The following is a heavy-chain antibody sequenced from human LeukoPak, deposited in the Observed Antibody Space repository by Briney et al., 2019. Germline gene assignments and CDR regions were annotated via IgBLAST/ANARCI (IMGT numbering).Heavy chain of an antibody. J-gene: IGHJ1*01. Sequence: SETLSLTCSVSGGSISSYYWNWIQQSPGKGLEWIGYIHNAGSTNYNPSLKGRVTISADTSKNYFSLKLNSVTAADTAVYYCARSGMDHYEYTGYLLFWGQGTLVTVSS. CDR3: ARSGMDHYEYTGYLLF. CDR2: IHNAGST. V-gene: IGHV4-59*01. D-gene: IGHD3-9*01. CDR1: GGSISSYY.